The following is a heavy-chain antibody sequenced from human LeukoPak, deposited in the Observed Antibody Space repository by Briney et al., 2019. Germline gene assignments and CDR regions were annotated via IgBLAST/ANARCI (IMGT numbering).Heavy chain of an antibody. J-gene: IGHJ4*02. D-gene: IGHD3-22*01. CDR1: GYSFTTYW. Sequence: GESLKISCKGSGYSFTTYWIGWVRQMPGKGLEWMGIIYPGDSDTRYSPSFQGQVTISADKSISTAYLQWSSLKASDTAMYYCARQPQYGYYDSSGYYWRSRRRPYYFDYWGQGTLVTVSS. CDR2: IYPGDSDT. CDR3: ARQPQYGYYDSSGYYWRSRRRPYYFDY. V-gene: IGHV5-51*01.